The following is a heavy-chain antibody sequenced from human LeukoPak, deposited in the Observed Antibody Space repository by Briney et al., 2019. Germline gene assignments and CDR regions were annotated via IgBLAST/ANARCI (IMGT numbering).Heavy chain of an antibody. Sequence: SETLSLTCTVSGGSISSYYWSWIRQSPGKGLEWIGYIYYSGSTNYNPSLKRRVTISVDTSKNQFSLKLSSVTAADTAVYYCARDQGDYYDSSGSRPNNWFDPWGQGTLVTVSS. D-gene: IGHD3-22*01. CDR2: IYYSGST. CDR1: GGSISSYY. V-gene: IGHV4-59*12. J-gene: IGHJ5*02. CDR3: ARDQGDYYDSSGSRPNNWFDP.